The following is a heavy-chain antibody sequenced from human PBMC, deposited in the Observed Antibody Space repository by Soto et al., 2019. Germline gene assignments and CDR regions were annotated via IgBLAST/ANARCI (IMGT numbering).Heavy chain of an antibody. CDR1: GFTFSNYA. Sequence: GGSLRLSCAASGFTFSNYAMSWVRQAPGKGLEWVSAISGSGGSTYYADSVKGRFTISRDNYKNTLYLRMNSLRAEDTAVFYCAKDRAIRPGSDFDYWGQGTQVTVSS. J-gene: IGHJ4*02. D-gene: IGHD3-9*01. V-gene: IGHV3-23*01. CDR2: ISGSGGST. CDR3: AKDRAIRPGSDFDY.